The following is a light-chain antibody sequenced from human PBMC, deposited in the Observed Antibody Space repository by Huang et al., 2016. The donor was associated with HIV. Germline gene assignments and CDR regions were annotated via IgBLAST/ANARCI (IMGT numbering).Light chain of an antibody. CDR3: QQRSNRPPYT. CDR1: QSVSNY. V-gene: IGKV3-11*01. Sequence: EIVLTQSPATLSLSPGERATLSCRASQSVSNYVDWYQQRPGQAPRVLIYDASNRATGIPDRFSGSGSGTDFTLTISNLEPEDFAVYYCQQRSNRPPYTFGQGTKLEIK. J-gene: IGKJ2*01. CDR2: DAS.